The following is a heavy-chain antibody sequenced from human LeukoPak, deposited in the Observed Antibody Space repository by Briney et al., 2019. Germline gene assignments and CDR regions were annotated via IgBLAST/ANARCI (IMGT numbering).Heavy chain of an antibody. CDR3: ARDGWKAGTTEY. D-gene: IGHD1-7*01. CDR1: GFTFSSYE. V-gene: IGHV3-48*03. Sequence: GGSLRLSCAASGFTFSSYEMNWVRQAPGKGLEGVSCISISGSTIYYADSVKGRFTISRDNAKNSLYLQMNSLRAEDTAVYYCARDGWKAGTTEYWGQGTLVTVSS. J-gene: IGHJ4*02. CDR2: ISISGSTI.